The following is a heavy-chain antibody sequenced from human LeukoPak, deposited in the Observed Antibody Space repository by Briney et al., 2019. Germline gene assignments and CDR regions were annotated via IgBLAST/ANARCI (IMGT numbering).Heavy chain of an antibody. CDR1: GGSISSYY. D-gene: IGHD2-2*01. CDR2: IYYSGST. V-gene: IGHV4-59*08. J-gene: IGHJ4*02. Sequence: SETLSLTCTVSGGSISSYYWSWIRQPPGKGLEWIGYIYYSGSTKYNPSLKSRVTISVDTSKSQFSLKLTSVTAADTAMYYCARLGIGVVPSAMLGDYYFDYWGQGTLVTVSS. CDR3: ARLGIGVVPSAMLGDYYFDY.